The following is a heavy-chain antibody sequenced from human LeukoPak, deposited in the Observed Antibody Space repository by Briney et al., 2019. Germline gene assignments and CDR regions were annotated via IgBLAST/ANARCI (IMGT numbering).Heavy chain of an antibody. D-gene: IGHD6-13*01. J-gene: IGHJ4*02. CDR3: ARQRTSSWYNFDC. V-gene: IGHV4-39*01. Sequence: WIRQPPGKGLEWIGSVYYSGTTYYNPSLKSRVTISVDTSKNQFSLKLSSVIVADTAVFYCARQRTSSWYNFDCWGQGTLVTVSS. CDR2: VYYSGTT.